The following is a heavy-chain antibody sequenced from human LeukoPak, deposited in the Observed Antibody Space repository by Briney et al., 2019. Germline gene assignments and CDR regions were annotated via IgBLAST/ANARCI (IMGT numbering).Heavy chain of an antibody. CDR3: ARVYDILTGPDAPFDY. D-gene: IGHD3-9*01. CDR1: GYTFTSYD. J-gene: IGHJ4*02. Sequence: ASVKVSCKASGYTFTSYDINWVRQAPGQGLEWMGGIIPIFGTANYAQKFQGRVTITADESTSTAYMELSSLRSEDTAVYYCARVYDILTGPDAPFDYWGQGTLVTVSS. CDR2: IIPIFGTA. V-gene: IGHV1-69*13.